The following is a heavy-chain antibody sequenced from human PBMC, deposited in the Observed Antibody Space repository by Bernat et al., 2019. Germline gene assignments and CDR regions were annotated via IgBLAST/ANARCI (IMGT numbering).Heavy chain of an antibody. J-gene: IGHJ4*02. CDR3: ARGIGGSSSWEGYFEY. CDR1: GGSFSGYY. D-gene: IGHD6-13*01. V-gene: IGHV4-34*01. CDR2: INHSGST. Sequence: QVRLQQWGAGLLKPSETLSLTCAVYGGSFSGYYWRWIRQPPGKGLEWIGEINHSGSTNYNPSLKSRVTISVDTSKSQFSLKLSSVAAAETAVYYCARGIGGSSSWEGYFEYWGQGTLVTVST.